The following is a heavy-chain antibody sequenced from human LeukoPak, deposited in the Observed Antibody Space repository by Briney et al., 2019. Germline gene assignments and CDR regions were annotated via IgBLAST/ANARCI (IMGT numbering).Heavy chain of an antibody. Sequence: PGGSLRLSCAASGFTFSSYSMNWVRQAPGKGLEWVSSISSSSSYIYYADSVKGRFTISRDNAKNSLYLQMNGLRADDTAVYYCAKGPSSTVISPFDYWGQGTLVTVSS. CDR2: ISSSSSYI. CDR3: AKGPSSTVISPFDY. V-gene: IGHV3-21*04. CDR1: GFTFSSYS. J-gene: IGHJ4*02. D-gene: IGHD4-17*01.